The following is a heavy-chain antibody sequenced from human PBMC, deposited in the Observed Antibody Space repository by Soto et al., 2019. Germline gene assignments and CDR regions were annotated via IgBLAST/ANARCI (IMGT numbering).Heavy chain of an antibody. D-gene: IGHD3-3*01. CDR2: IYYSGST. Sequence: QVQLQESGPGLVKPSETLSLTCTVSGGSISSYYWSWIRQPPGKGLEWIGYIYYSGSTNYNPSLKSRVTIAVDTSKNQFSLKLSSVTAADTAVYYCARGVVNGDSSFDYWGQGTLVTVSS. CDR3: ARGVVNGDSSFDY. CDR1: GGSISSYY. V-gene: IGHV4-59*01. J-gene: IGHJ4*02.